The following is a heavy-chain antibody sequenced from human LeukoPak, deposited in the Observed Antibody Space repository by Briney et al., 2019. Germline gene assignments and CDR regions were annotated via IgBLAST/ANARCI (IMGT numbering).Heavy chain of an antibody. D-gene: IGHD5-18*01. V-gene: IGHV4-59*01. CDR1: GGSISSYY. CDR3: ARGKYSYGYVAY. Sequence: PSETLSLTCTVSGGSISSYYWSWIRQPPGKGLEWIGYIYYSGSTNYNPSLKSRVTISVDTSKNQFSLKLSSVTAADTAVYYCARGKYSYGYVAYWGQGPLVTVSS. J-gene: IGHJ4*02. CDR2: IYYSGST.